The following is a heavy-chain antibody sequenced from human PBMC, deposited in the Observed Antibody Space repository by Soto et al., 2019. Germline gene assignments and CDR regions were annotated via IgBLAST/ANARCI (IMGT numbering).Heavy chain of an antibody. CDR2: IYYSGST. CDR1: GGSISNHY. Sequence: PSETLSLTCTVFGGSISNHYWSWIRQPPGKGLEWIGYIYYSGSTNYNPSLKSRVTISVDTSKNQFSLKLSSVTAADTAVYYCARHKLDYGDYGYFDYWGQGTLVTVSS. V-gene: IGHV4-59*08. CDR3: ARHKLDYGDYGYFDY. D-gene: IGHD4-17*01. J-gene: IGHJ4*02.